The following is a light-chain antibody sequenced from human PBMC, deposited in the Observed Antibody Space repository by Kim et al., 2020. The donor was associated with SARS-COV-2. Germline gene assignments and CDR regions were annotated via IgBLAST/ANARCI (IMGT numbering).Light chain of an antibody. V-gene: IGKV1-27*01. J-gene: IGKJ1*01. CDR3: QKYNSAPWT. Sequence: ASGGDRVPITFRASQDIAKSLAWYQQKPGKVPQVLIYAASTLQSAVPSRFSGSGSGTAFTLTSGSLQTEDVATYYCQKYNSAPWTFGPGTTVDIK. CDR2: AAS. CDR1: QDIAKS.